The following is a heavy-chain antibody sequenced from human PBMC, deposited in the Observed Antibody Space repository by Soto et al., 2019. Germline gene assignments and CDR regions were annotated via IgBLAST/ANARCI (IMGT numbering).Heavy chain of an antibody. Sequence: QIQLVQSGAEVKEPGASVKVSCRASGYTFTSSGISWVRQAPGQGPEWMGWISNYNGNTNSAQKFQDRDTMTTDTSTSTAYMELRSLRADDTAVYGCARAASENYDSQDFHHWGPGTLVTVSS. D-gene: IGHD3-22*01. CDR2: ISNYNGNT. V-gene: IGHV1-18*04. CDR3: ARAASENYDSQDFHH. CDR1: GYTFTSSG. J-gene: IGHJ1*01.